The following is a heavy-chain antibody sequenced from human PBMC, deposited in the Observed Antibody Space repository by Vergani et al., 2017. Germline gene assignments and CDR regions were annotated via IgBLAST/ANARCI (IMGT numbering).Heavy chain of an antibody. J-gene: IGHJ6*03. CDR3: AEGSGRFFRTQYYYYLDV. CDR1: GYTFTSYD. V-gene: IGHV1-8*01. D-gene: IGHD3/OR15-3a*01. CDR2: MNRNSGNT. Sequence: QVQLVQSGAEVKKPGASVKVSCKASGYTFTSYDINWVRQATGQGLEWMGWMNRNSGNTGYAQKFQGRVTMTSNTSISTAYMELSSLRSEDTVVYYCAEGSGRFFRTQYYYYLDVWGKGTTVTVSS.